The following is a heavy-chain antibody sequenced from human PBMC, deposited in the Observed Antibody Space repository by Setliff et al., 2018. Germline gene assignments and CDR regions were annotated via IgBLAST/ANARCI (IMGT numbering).Heavy chain of an antibody. CDR1: GYTFTSYA. CDR3: ARDATRIQLWLRPYYYYMDV. D-gene: IGHD5-18*01. Sequence: ASVKVSCKASGYTFTSYAMNWVRQAPGQGLEWMGWINTNTGNPTYAQGFTGRFVFSLDTSVSTAYLQISSLKAEGTAVYYCARDATRIQLWLRPYYYYMDVWGKGTTVTVSS. V-gene: IGHV7-4-1*02. CDR2: INTNTGNP. J-gene: IGHJ6*03.